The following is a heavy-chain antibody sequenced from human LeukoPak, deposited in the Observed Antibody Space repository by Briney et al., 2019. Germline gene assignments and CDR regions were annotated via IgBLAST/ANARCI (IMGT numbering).Heavy chain of an antibody. V-gene: IGHV1-24*01. CDR3: ATRSVPCSSTSCAHFDY. CDR2: FDPEDGET. Sequence: ASVKVSCKVPGYTLTESSMHWVRQAPGKGLEWMGGFDPEDGETIYAQKFQGRVTMTEDTSTDTAYMELSSLRSEDTAVYYCATRSVPCSSTSCAHFDYWGQGTLVTVSS. D-gene: IGHD2-2*01. J-gene: IGHJ4*02. CDR1: GYTLTESS.